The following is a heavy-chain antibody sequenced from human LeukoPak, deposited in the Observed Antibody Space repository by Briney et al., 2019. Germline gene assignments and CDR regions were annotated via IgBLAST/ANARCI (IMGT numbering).Heavy chain of an antibody. V-gene: IGHV3-23*01. D-gene: IGHD2-15*01. CDR2: ISGSCGST. CDR1: GFTFSSYA. Sequence: GGSLRLSCAASGFTFSSYAMSWVRQAPGKGLEWVSAISGSCGSTYYADSVKGRFTISRDNSKSTLYLQMNSLRAEDTAVYYCAKDRGVYCSGGSCYPTYYFDYWGQGTLVTVSS. J-gene: IGHJ4*02. CDR3: AKDRGVYCSGGSCYPTYYFDY.